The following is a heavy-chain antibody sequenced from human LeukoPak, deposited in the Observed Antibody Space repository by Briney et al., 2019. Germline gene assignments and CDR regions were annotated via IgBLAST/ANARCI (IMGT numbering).Heavy chain of an antibody. V-gene: IGHV3-23*01. J-gene: IGHJ4*02. CDR1: GFTFSSYA. D-gene: IGHD3-10*01. CDR3: AKDLGFGEFDY. Sequence: GGSLRLSCAASGFTFSSYAMTWVRQAPGKGLEWVSIIGGSGDSIYYADSVKGRFTISRDNSKNTLYLQMNSLRAEDTAVYYCAKDLGFGEFDYWGQGTLVTVSS. CDR2: IGGSGDSI.